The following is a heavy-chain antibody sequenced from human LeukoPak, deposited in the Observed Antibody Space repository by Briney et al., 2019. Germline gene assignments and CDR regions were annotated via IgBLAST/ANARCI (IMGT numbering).Heavy chain of an antibody. D-gene: IGHD6-13*01. V-gene: IGHV3-23*01. J-gene: IGHJ4*02. Sequence: GGSLRLSCAASGFTFSSYAMSWVRQAPGKGLEWVSAISGSGGSTYYADSVKGRFTISRDNSKNTLYLQMSSLRAEDTAVYYCAKKQQQLVRSGIDYWGQGTLVTVSS. CDR1: GFTFSSYA. CDR2: ISGSGGST. CDR3: AKKQQQLVRSGIDY.